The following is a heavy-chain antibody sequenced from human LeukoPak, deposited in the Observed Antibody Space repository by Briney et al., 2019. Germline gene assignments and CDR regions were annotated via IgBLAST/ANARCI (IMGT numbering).Heavy chain of an antibody. D-gene: IGHD4-17*01. Sequence: GASVKVSCKASGYTFTSYDINWVRQATGQGLEWMGWMNPNSGNTGYVQKFQGRVTMTRNTTINTAYMELSSLRSEDTAVYYCATRSTVTGVWGQGTLVTVSS. J-gene: IGHJ4*02. CDR3: ATRSTVTGV. CDR2: MNPNSGNT. V-gene: IGHV1-8*01. CDR1: GYTFTSYD.